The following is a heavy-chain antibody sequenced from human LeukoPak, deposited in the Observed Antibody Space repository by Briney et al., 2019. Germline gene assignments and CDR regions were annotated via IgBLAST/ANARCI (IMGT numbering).Heavy chain of an antibody. V-gene: IGHV1-46*01. Sequence: ASVKVSCKASGYTFTSYYMHWVRQAPGQGLERMGIINPSGGSTSYAQKFQGRVTMTRDTSTSTVYMELSSLRSEDTAVYYCARVSTFGGVIVNWGQGTLVTVSS. J-gene: IGHJ4*02. D-gene: IGHD3-16*02. CDR2: INPSGGST. CDR1: GYTFTSYY. CDR3: ARVSTFGGVIVN.